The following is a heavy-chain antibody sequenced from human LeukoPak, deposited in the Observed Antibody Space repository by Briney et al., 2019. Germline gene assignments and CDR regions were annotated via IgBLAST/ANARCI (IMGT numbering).Heavy chain of an antibody. CDR3: VKDGNLAS. Sequence: GGSLRLSCAASGFTFSCCWMSWVRQAPGKGLEWVAKIKQDGSEKYYVDSVKGRLTISRDKAKRSLFLQMDSLRVADTAVNYCVKDGNLASWGQGTLVTVSS. V-gene: IGHV3-7*04. CDR1: GFTFSCCW. CDR2: IKQDGSEK. D-gene: IGHD1-1*01. J-gene: IGHJ5*02.